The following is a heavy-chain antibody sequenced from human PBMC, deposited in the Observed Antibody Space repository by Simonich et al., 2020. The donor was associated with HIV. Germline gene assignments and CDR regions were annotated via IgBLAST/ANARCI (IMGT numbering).Heavy chain of an antibody. CDR2: INHSGST. CDR1: GGSFSGYY. V-gene: IGHV4-34*02. CDR3: ARGIPRNYYYFYYMDV. D-gene: IGHD1-1*01. Sequence: QVQLQQWGAGLLKPSETLSLTCGVYGGSFSGYYWSWIRQPPGKGLEWIGGINHSGSTNYNPSLKSRVTITKDTSKNQFSLKLSSVTAADTAVYYCARGIPRNYYYFYYMDVWGKGTTVIVSS. J-gene: IGHJ6*03.